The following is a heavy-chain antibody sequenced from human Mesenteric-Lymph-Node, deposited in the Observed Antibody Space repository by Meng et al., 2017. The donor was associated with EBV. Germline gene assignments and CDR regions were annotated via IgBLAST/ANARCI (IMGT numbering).Heavy chain of an antibody. CDR2: IYWDADT. J-gene: IGHJ4*02. CDR3: AHGQARGAFDY. V-gene: IGHV2-5*02. CDR1: GYSLSTSGGG. D-gene: IGHD1-26*01. Sequence: PFPASRLALVKPTQAPTLTCTFLGYSLSTSGGGVGWIRQPPGKAMEWFALIYWDADTRYSPSLKSRLTITKDTSKNKVVLTMTNMDPVDTATYYCAHGQARGAFDYWGQGTLVTVSS.